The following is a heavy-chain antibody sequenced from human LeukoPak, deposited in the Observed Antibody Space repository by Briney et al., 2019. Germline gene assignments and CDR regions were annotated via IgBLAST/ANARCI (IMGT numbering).Heavy chain of an antibody. D-gene: IGHD1-26*01. CDR3: ARDGDSLWELQAPLDY. Sequence: GGSLRLSCAASGFTFSSYAMGWVRLASGKGLDWVSAINDGSSSTYYADSVKGRFTISRDNSKNTLYLQTNSLRAEDTAVYYCARDGDSLWELQAPLDYWGRGTLVTVSS. V-gene: IGHV3-23*01. CDR1: GFTFSSYA. J-gene: IGHJ4*02. CDR2: INDGSSST.